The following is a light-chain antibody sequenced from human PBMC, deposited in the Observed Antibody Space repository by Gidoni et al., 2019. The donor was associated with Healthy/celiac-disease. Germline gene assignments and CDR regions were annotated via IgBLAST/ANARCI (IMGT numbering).Light chain of an antibody. CDR3: QQYGSSPPT. V-gene: IGKV3-20*01. CDR2: GAS. J-gene: IGKJ3*01. CDR1: QSVSSSY. Sequence: EIVLTQSRVTLSLSPWERATLSCSASQSVSSSYLVWYQQKPCQAPRLLIYGASSRATGIPDRFSGSGSGTDFTLTISRLEPEDFAVYYCQQYGSSPPTFGPGTKVDIK.